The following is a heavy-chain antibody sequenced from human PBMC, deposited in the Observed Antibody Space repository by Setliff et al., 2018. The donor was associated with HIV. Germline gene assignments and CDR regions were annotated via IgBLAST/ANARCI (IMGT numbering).Heavy chain of an antibody. Sequence: GGSLRLSCAASGFTFSDYYMSWIRQAPGKGLEWVSYISSSGSTIYYADSVKGRFTISRDNAKNSLYLQMNSLRAEDTAVYYCARGYCSSTTCLYYFDYWGQGTLVTVSS. J-gene: IGHJ4*02. V-gene: IGHV3-11*04. CDR2: ISSSGSTI. CDR3: ARGYCSSTTCLYYFDY. CDR1: GFTFSDYY. D-gene: IGHD2-2*01.